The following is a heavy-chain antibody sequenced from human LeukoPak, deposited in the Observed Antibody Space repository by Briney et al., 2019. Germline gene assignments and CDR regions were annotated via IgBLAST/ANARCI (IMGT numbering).Heavy chain of an antibody. J-gene: IGHJ6*03. CDR1: GYSISTSYY. Sequence: PSETLSLTCTVSGYSISTSYYWGWIRQPPGKGLEWIGSIYHSGNTYYNPSLKSRVTISVDTSKNQFSLKLSSVTAADTAVYYCARHLIVGSGITAYYYYYMDVWGKGTTVTISS. CDR2: IYHSGNT. V-gene: IGHV4-38-2*02. D-gene: IGHD3-10*01. CDR3: ARHLIVGSGITAYYYYYMDV.